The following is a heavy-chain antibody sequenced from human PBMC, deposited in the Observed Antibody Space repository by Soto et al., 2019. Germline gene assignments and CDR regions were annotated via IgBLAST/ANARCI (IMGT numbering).Heavy chain of an antibody. CDR2: INHDGSEK. V-gene: IGHV3-7*03. D-gene: IGHD5-12*01. CDR3: AWGKGWLRFTSPSH. J-gene: IGHJ4*02. Sequence: LRLSCAASGFNFNDAYMTWVRLAPGEGLEWVASINHDGSEKNFVDSVRGRFTISRDNTERSLFLQMNSLRAEDTAVYYCAWGKGWLRFTSPSHWGQGTLVTVSS. CDR1: GFNFNDAY.